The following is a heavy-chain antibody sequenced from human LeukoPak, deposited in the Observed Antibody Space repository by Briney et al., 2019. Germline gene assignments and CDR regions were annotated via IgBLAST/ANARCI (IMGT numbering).Heavy chain of an antibody. CDR1: GYTFTGYY. D-gene: IGHD1-26*01. CDR2: INPNTGGT. V-gene: IGHV1-2*02. CDR3: ARNTNFDY. Sequence: ASVKVSCKASGYTFTGYYIHWVRQAPGQGLEWVGWINPNTGGTNYAQKFHGRVTMTRDTSISTAYMELSRLRSDDTAVYYCARNTNFDYWGQGTLVTVSS. J-gene: IGHJ4*02.